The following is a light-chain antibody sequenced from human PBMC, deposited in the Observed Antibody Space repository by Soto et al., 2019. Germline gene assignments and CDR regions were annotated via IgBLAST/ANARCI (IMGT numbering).Light chain of an antibody. CDR2: DAS. CDR1: QTVRNNY. Sequence: VFTRRRGTLSISTGERATLSCRASQTVRNNYLAWYQQKPGQAPRLLIYDASSRATGIPDRFSGGGSGTDFTLTISRLQPEDFAVYYCQQFSSYPLTFGEGTKVDIK. V-gene: IGKV3-20*01. J-gene: IGKJ4*01. CDR3: QQFSSYPLT.